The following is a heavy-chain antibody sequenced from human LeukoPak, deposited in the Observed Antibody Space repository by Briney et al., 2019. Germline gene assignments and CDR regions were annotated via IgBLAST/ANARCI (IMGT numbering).Heavy chain of an antibody. V-gene: IGHV3-23*01. Sequence: PGGSLRVSCAASGFTFSSYAMSWVRQAPGKGLEWVSGISGSGGSTYYADSVKGRFTISRDDAKNSLFLQMYSLRAEDTAVYYCARDKDWAFDYWGQGTLVTVSS. CDR3: ARDKDWAFDY. CDR2: ISGSGGST. J-gene: IGHJ4*02. CDR1: GFTFSSYA. D-gene: IGHD3/OR15-3a*01.